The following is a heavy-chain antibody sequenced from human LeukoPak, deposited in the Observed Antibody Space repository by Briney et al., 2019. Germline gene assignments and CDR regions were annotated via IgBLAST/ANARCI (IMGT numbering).Heavy chain of an antibody. D-gene: IGHD2-15*01. CDR2: IYYSGST. V-gene: IGHV4-31*03. Sequence: SQTLSLTCTVSGGSISSGGYYWSWIRQHPGKGLEWIGYIYYSGSTYYNPSLKSRVTISVDTSKNQFSLKLSSVTAADTAVYYCAREGIYCSGGSCYSDWFDPWGQGTLVTVSS. CDR3: AREGIYCSGGSCYSDWFDP. CDR1: GGSISSGGYY. J-gene: IGHJ5*02.